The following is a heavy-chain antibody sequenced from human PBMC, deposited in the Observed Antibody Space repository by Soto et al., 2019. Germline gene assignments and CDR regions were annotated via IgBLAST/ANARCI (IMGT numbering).Heavy chain of an antibody. CDR2: IIPIFGTA. J-gene: IGHJ6*02. Sequence: SVKVSCKASGGTFSSYAISWVRQAPGQGLEWMGGIIPIFGTANYAQKFQGRVTITADESTSTAYMELSSLRSEDTAVYYCASPITIFGVVMPDYYYGMDVWGQGTTVTVSS. V-gene: IGHV1-69*13. CDR1: GGTFSSYA. CDR3: ASPITIFGVVMPDYYYGMDV. D-gene: IGHD3-3*01.